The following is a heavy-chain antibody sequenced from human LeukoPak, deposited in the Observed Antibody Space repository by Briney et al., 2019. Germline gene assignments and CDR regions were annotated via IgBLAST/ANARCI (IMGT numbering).Heavy chain of an antibody. D-gene: IGHD3-9*01. CDR3: ARDRQLQYFDY. Sequence: GGSLRLSCAASGFTFRNHGMHWVRQAPGKGLEWVAVIWYDGSNQLYADSVKGRFTISRDNSKNTLHLQMNSLRAEDTAVYYCARDRQLQYFDYWGQGTLATVSS. CDR1: GFTFRNHG. J-gene: IGHJ4*02. V-gene: IGHV3-33*01. CDR2: IWYDGSNQ.